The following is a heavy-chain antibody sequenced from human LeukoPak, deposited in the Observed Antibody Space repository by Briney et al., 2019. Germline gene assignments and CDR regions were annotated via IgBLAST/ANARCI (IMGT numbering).Heavy chain of an antibody. CDR3: AKDDREYSSSSEWYFDL. D-gene: IGHD6-6*01. Sequence: GGSLRLSCAASGFIFISYGMHWVRQAPGKGLEWVAVRSYDGSNKYYADSVKGRFTISRDNSKNTLYLQMNSLRAEDTAVYYCAKDDREYSSSSEWYFDLWGRGTLVTVSS. CDR1: GFIFISYG. J-gene: IGHJ2*01. CDR2: RSYDGSNK. V-gene: IGHV3-30*18.